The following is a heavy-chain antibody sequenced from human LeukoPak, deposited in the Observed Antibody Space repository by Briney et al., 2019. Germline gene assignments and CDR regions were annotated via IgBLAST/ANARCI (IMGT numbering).Heavy chain of an antibody. CDR3: ASRTYNYYDSSGYYRY. D-gene: IGHD3-22*01. CDR1: GGSFSGYY. Sequence: KTSETLSPTCAVYGGSFSGYYWSWIRQPPGKGLEWIGEINHSGSTNYNPSLKSRVTISVDTSKNQFSLKLSSVTAADTAVYYCASRTYNYYDSSGYYRYWGQGTLVTVSS. CDR2: INHSGST. V-gene: IGHV4-34*01. J-gene: IGHJ4*02.